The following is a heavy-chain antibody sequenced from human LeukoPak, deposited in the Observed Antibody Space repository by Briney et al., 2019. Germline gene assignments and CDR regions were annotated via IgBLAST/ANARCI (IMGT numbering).Heavy chain of an antibody. Sequence: ASVKVSCKASGYTFTGYYMHWVRQAPGQGLEWMGWISAYNGNTNYAQKLQGRVTMTTDTSTSTAYMELRSLRSDDTAVYYCARDAGYGYDRFDYWGQGTQVTVSS. V-gene: IGHV1-18*04. J-gene: IGHJ4*02. CDR3: ARDAGYGYDRFDY. CDR2: ISAYNGNT. D-gene: IGHD5-18*01. CDR1: GYTFTGYY.